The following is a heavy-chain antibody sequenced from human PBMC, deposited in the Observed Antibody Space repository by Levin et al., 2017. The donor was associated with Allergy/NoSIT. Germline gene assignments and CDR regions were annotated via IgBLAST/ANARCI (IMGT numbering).Heavy chain of an antibody. CDR2: IYYSGST. CDR1: GGSISSYY. Sequence: SETLSLTCTVSGGSISSYYWSWIRQPPGKGLEWIGYIYYSGSTNYNPSLKSRVTISVDTSKNQFSLKLSSVTAADTAVYYCARGVLAPYFGVAFDYWGQGTLVTVSS. V-gene: IGHV4-59*01. D-gene: IGHD3-3*01. CDR3: ARGVLAPYFGVAFDY. J-gene: IGHJ4*02.